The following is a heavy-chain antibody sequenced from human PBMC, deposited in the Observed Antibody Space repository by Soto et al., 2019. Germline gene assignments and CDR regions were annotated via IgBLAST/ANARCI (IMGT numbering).Heavy chain of an antibody. J-gene: IGHJ6*02. CDR2: ISGSGGST. CDR3: AKARERYCSGGSCYRGYYYGMDV. V-gene: IGHV3-23*01. Sequence: PGGSLRLSCAASGFTFSSYAMSWVRQAPGKGLEWVSAISGSGGSTYYADSVKGRFTISRDNSKNTLYLQMNSLRAEDTAVYYCAKARERYCSGGSCYRGYYYGMDVWGQGTTVTVS. D-gene: IGHD2-15*01. CDR1: GFTFSSYA.